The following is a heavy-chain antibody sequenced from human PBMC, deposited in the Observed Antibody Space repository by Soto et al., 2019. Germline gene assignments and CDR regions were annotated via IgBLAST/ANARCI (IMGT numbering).Heavy chain of an antibody. Sequence: QVQLVQSGAEVKKPGASVMVSCRASGYTFTSHYMHWVRQAPGQGLEWMGMIEQSGGATTYAQKFQGRVTITRDTSTTTVYMELSSLRPEDTAVYSCSRGLWQWLFDYWGQGTLVTVSS. CDR1: GYTFTSHY. CDR2: IEQSGGAT. V-gene: IGHV1-46*03. J-gene: IGHJ4*02. CDR3: SRGLWQWLFDY. D-gene: IGHD6-19*01.